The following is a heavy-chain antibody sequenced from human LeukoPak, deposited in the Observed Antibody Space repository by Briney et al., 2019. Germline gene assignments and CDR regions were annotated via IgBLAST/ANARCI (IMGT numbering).Heavy chain of an antibody. CDR2: IYYSGST. Sequence: SETLSLTCTVSGGSISNYYWSWIRQPPGKGLEWIGYIYYSGSTNYNPSLKSRVTISVDTSKNQFSLKLSSVTAADTAVYYCARSPTGHDAFDIWGQGTMVTVSS. CDR1: GGSISNYY. V-gene: IGHV4-59*01. CDR3: ARSPTGHDAFDI. J-gene: IGHJ3*02.